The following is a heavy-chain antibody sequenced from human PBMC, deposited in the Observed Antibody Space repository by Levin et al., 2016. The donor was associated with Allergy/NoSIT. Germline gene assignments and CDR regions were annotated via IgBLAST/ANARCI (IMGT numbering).Heavy chain of an antibody. D-gene: IGHD6-13*01. J-gene: IGHJ5*02. CDR3: ARAPRGVYSSSWSWFDP. V-gene: IGHV1-69*01. CDR2: IIPIFGTA. Sequence: WVRQAPGQGLEWMGGIIPIFGTANYAQKFQGRVTITADESTSTAYMELSSLRSEDTAVYYCARAPRGVYSSSWSWFDPWGQGTLVTVSS.